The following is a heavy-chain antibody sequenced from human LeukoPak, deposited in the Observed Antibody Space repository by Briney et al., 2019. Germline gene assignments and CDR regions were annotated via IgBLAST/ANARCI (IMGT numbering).Heavy chain of an antibody. V-gene: IGHV3-30*18. J-gene: IGHJ6*02. CDR2: ISHDGNNK. CDR1: GITFSSYG. D-gene: IGHD6-13*01. Sequence: PGGSLRLSCAASGITFSSYGMYWVRQAPGKRLEWVAVISHDGNNKYYADSVKGRFTISRDNSKNTLYLQMNSLGAEDTAVYYCANAGRDSSSTISCGMDVWGQGTTVTVSS. CDR3: ANAGRDSSSTISCGMDV.